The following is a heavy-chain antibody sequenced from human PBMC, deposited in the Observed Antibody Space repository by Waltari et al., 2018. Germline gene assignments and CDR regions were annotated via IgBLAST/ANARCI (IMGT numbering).Heavy chain of an antibody. J-gene: IGHJ3*02. CDR1: GGTFSSYA. CDR2: ISPILGTA. V-gene: IGHV1-69*13. Sequence: QVQLVQSGAEVKKPGSSVKVSCKASGGTFSSYAISWVRQAPGQGLEWMGRISPILGTANYAQKFQGRVTITADKSTSTAYMELSSLRSEDTAVYYCARAPPPPDDAFDIWGQGTMVTVSS. CDR3: ARAPPPPDDAFDI.